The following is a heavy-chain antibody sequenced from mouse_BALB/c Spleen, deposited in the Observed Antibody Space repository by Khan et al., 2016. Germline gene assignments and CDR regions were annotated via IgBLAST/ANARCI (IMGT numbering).Heavy chain of an antibody. V-gene: IGHV5-4*02. J-gene: IGHJ3*01. Sequence: EVELVESGGGLVKPGGSLKLSCAASGFTFSDYYMYWVRQTPEKRLEWVATISDGGSYTYYPDSVKGRFTISRDNAQNHLYLQMSSLKSEDTAMYYCAREGLRRGFAYWGQGTLVTVSA. CDR1: GFTFSDYY. CDR3: AREGLRRGFAY. D-gene: IGHD2-4*01. CDR2: ISDGGSYT.